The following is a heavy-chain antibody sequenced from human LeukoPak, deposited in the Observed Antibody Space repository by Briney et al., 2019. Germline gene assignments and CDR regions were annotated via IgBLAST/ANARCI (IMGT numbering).Heavy chain of an antibody. V-gene: IGHV4-59*01. J-gene: IGHJ6*03. CDR1: GGSISNYF. Sequence: SETLSLTCTVSGGSISNYFWSWIRQPPGKGLECIGYIYYSDSTNYNPSLKSRVTVSVDTSKNQFSLKLSSVTAADTAVYYCARFPGSAEYRHYYYMDVWGKGTTVTVSS. CDR2: IYYSDST. D-gene: IGHD2-15*01. CDR3: ARFPGSAEYRHYYYMDV.